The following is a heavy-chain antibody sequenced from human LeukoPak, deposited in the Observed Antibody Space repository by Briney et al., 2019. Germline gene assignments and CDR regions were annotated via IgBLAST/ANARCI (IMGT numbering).Heavy chain of an antibody. V-gene: IGHV3-21*01. J-gene: IGHJ4*02. D-gene: IGHD3-10*01. Sequence: GGSLRLSCAASGFPFSSYSMNWVRQAPGKGLEWVSSISSGTSFIYYADSVKGRFTISRDNSKNTLYLQMNSLRAEDTAVYYCAKGPGSLDYWGQGTLVTVSS. CDR3: AKGPGSLDY. CDR2: ISSGTSFI. CDR1: GFPFSSYS.